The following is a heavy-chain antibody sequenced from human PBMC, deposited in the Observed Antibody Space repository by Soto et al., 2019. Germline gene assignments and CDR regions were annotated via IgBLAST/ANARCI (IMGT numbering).Heavy chain of an antibody. CDR2: VIPIFGTA. Sequence: AVRDSYKAYGGAFSSCANRWVRPSPGQCLESMGGVIPIFGTANYAQKFQGRVTITADESTSTAYMELSSLRSEDTAVYYCARGGSLSGYYYDSSGYPTWFDPWGQGTLVTVSS. D-gene: IGHD3-22*01. V-gene: IGHV1-69*13. J-gene: IGHJ5*02. CDR3: ARGGSLSGYYYDSSGYPTWFDP. CDR1: GGAFSSCA.